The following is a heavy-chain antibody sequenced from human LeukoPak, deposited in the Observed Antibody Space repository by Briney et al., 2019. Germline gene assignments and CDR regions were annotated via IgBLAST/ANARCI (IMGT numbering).Heavy chain of an antibody. D-gene: IGHD6-6*01. CDR3: AVIAARSIDY. J-gene: IGHJ4*02. CDR2: INHSGST. Sequence: SETLSLTCAVYGGSFSGYYWSWIRQPPGKGLEWIGEINHSGSTNYNPSLKSRVTISVDTSKNQFSLKLSSVTAADTAVYYCAVIAARSIDYWGQGTLVTVSS. CDR1: GGSFSGYY. V-gene: IGHV4-34*01.